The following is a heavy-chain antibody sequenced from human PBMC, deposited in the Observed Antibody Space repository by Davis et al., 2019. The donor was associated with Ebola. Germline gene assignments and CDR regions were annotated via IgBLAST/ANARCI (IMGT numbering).Heavy chain of an antibody. CDR3: ARAQFPTTSDH. J-gene: IGHJ4*02. V-gene: IGHV1-18*04. CDR1: GYTFRNLG. CDR2: ISAYNGDT. Sequence: AASVKVSCKTSGYTFRNLGITWVRQAPGQGLEWMGWISAYNGDTNYGQQFQGRVTMTRDTSTSTAYMEVGSLKSDDTAVYYCARAQFPTTSDHWGQGTLVTVSS. D-gene: IGHD1-1*01.